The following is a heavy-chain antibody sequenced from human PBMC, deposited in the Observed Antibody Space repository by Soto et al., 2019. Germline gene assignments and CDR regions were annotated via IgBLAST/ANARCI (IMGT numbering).Heavy chain of an antibody. Sequence: QVPLVQSGAEVKKPGASVKVSCKASGYTFTSSAMHWVRQAPGQRLEWMGWINAGNGNTKYSQKFQGRVTITRDTSASTAYMELSSLRSEDTAVYYCAVVVAATNWFYPWGQGPPVTVSS. D-gene: IGHD2-15*01. CDR3: AVVVAATNWFYP. CDR2: INAGNGNT. V-gene: IGHV1-3*01. CDR1: GYTFTSSA. J-gene: IGHJ5*02.